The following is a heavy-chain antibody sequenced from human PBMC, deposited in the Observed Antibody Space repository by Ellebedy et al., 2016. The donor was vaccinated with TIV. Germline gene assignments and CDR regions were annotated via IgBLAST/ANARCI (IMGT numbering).Heavy chain of an antibody. CDR2: VFYSGST. D-gene: IGHD6-19*01. CDR1: GGSINSYY. J-gene: IGHJ4*02. V-gene: IGHV4-59*01. CDR3: ARTKAVAGTFCFDS. Sequence: SETLSPTCTLPGGSINSYYWSWIRQPPGKGLEWIGYVFYSGSTHYNPSLKSRVTISVDTSRNQFSLKLSSVTAADTAVYYCARTKAVAGTFCFDSWGRGTLVPVSS.